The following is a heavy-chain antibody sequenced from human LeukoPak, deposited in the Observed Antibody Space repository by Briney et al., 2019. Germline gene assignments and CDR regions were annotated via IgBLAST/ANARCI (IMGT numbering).Heavy chain of an antibody. CDR3: AREQYSSSSGDAFDT. D-gene: IGHD6-6*01. J-gene: IGHJ3*02. CDR1: GFTFSSYS. CDR2: ISSSSSTI. V-gene: IGHV3-48*01. Sequence: GGSLRLSCAASGFTFSSYSMNWVRQAPGKGLEWVSYISSSSSTIYYADSVKGRFTISRDNAKNSLYLQMNSLRAEDTAVYYCAREQYSSSSGDAFDTWGQGTMVTVSS.